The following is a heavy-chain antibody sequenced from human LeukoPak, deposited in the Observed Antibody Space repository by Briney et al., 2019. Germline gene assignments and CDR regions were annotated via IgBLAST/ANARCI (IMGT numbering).Heavy chain of an antibody. CDR1: GFTFSSYE. V-gene: IGHV3-48*03. CDR2: ISSSGSTI. CDR3: ARVPLMYYDFWSGPRYYYYYYMDV. Sequence: GGSLRLSCAASGFTFSSYEMNWVRQAPGKGLEWVSYISSSGSTIYYADSVKGRFTISRDNAKNSLYLQMNSPRAEDTAVYYCARVPLMYYDFWSGPRYYYYYYMDVWGKGTTVTVSS. D-gene: IGHD3-3*01. J-gene: IGHJ6*03.